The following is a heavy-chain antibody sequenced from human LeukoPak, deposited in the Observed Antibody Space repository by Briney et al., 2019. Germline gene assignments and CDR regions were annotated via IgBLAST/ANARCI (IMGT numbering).Heavy chain of an antibody. J-gene: IGHJ4*02. CDR3: ASGIQLWSSYFDY. D-gene: IGHD5-18*01. CDR2: ISYDGSNK. Sequence: GGSLRLSCAASGFTFSSYAMHWVRQAPGKGLEWVAVISYDGSNKYYADSVKGRFTISRDNSKNTLYPQMNSLRAEDTAVYYCASGIQLWSSYFDYWGQGTLVTVSS. V-gene: IGHV3-30*04. CDR1: GFTFSSYA.